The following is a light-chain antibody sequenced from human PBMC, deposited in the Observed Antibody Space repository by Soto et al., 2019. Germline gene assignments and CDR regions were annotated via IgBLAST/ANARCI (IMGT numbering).Light chain of an antibody. J-gene: IGKJ1*01. CDR3: EKYGTYWT. CDR2: DAS. Sequence: IQMTQSPSTLSASVGDRVTISCRASQNIVRSLAWYQQKPGETPNVLVYDASSLKSGVPSRFSGSGSGTECSLTITHLQRDDSATYYCEKYGTYWTFGQGTKVESK. V-gene: IGKV1-5*01. CDR1: QNIVRS.